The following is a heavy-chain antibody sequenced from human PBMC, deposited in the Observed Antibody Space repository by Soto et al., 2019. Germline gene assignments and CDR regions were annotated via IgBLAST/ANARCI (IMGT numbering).Heavy chain of an antibody. D-gene: IGHD6-13*01. CDR1: GGTFSSYT. J-gene: IGHJ6*03. CDR3: AREPDSSSWEPYYYYYMDV. V-gene: IGHV1-69*04. Sequence: ASVKVSCKASGGTFSSYTISWVRQAPGQGLEWMGRIIPILGIANYAQKFQGRVTITAEKSTSTAYMELSSLRSEDTAVYYCAREPDSSSWEPYYYYYMDVWGKGTTVTVSS. CDR2: IIPILGIA.